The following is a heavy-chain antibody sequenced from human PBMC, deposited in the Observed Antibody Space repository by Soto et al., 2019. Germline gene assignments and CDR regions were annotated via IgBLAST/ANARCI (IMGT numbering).Heavy chain of an antibody. D-gene: IGHD2-2*01. V-gene: IGHV4-39*07. J-gene: IGHJ6*03. CDR3: VASENYYYYYYMEV. Sequence: SETLSLTCTVSGGSISSSSYYWGWIRQPPGKGLEWIGSIYYSGSTNYNPSLKSRVTISVDTSKNQFSLKLSSVTAADTAVYYCVASENYYYYYYMEVWGKGTTVTVSS. CDR1: GGSISSSSYY. CDR2: IYYSGST.